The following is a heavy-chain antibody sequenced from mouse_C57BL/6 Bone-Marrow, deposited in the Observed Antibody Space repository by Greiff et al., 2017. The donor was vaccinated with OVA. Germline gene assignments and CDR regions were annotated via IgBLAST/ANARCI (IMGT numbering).Heavy chain of an antibody. CDR1: GYTFTSYW. J-gene: IGHJ1*03. D-gene: IGHD1-1*01. CDR3: AILLRYFDV. Sequence: QVQLQQSGAELVRPGTSVKLSCKASGYTFTSYWMHWVKQRPGQGLEWIGVIDPSDSYTNYNQKFKGKATLTVDTSSSTAYMQLSSLTSEDSAVYYCAILLRYFDVWGTGTTVTVSS. CDR2: IDPSDSYT. V-gene: IGHV1-59*01.